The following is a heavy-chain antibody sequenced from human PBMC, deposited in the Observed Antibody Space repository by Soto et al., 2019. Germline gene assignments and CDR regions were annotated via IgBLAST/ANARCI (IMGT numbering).Heavy chain of an antibody. CDR2: IYYSGST. D-gene: IGHD3-10*01. CDR1: GGSVSSGSYY. CDR3: AREGPGGSGSYYRIFDY. Sequence: SETLSLTCTVSGGSVSSGSYYWSWIRQPPGKGLEWIGYIYYSGSTNYNPSLKSRVTISVDTSKNQFSLKLSSVTAADTAVYYCAREGPGGSGSYYRIFDYWGQGTLVTVSS. J-gene: IGHJ4*02. V-gene: IGHV4-61*01.